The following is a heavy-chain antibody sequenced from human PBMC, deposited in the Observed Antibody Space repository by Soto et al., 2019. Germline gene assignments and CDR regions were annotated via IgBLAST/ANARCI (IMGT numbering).Heavy chain of an antibody. CDR2: IKGDGSEK. Sequence: EMHLVESGGDLVQPGGSLRLSCAASGFTFSSHWMSWVRQAPGKGLEWVANIKGDGSEKYYVDSVKGRFTISRDNAKNSLFLQMNSLRVEDTALYYCAKDVRWGQGTLVTVSS. V-gene: IGHV3-7*04. CDR3: AKDVR. CDR1: GFTFSSHW. J-gene: IGHJ4*02.